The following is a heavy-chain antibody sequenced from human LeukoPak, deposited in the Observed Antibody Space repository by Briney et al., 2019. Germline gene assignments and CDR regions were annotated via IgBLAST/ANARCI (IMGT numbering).Heavy chain of an antibody. D-gene: IGHD3-22*01. CDR3: ASVNDSSGYGAFDI. Sequence: SETLSLTCTVSGGSISSYYWSWIRQPPGKGLEWIGYIYYSGSTNYNPSLKSRVTISVDTSKSQFSLKLSSVTAADTAVYYCASVNDSSGYGAFDIWGQGTMVTVSS. V-gene: IGHV4-59*01. CDR1: GGSISSYY. CDR2: IYYSGST. J-gene: IGHJ3*02.